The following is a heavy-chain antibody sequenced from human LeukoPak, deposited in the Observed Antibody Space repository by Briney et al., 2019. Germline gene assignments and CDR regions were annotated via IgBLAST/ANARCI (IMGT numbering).Heavy chain of an antibody. CDR2: IYYSGST. Sequence: PSETLSLTCTVSGGSISSSSYYWGWIRQPPGKGLEWIGSIYYSGSTYYNPSLKSRVTISVDTSKNQFSLKLSSVTAADTAVYYCASEYSYGYMRYFDYWGQGTLVTVSS. V-gene: IGHV4-39*07. J-gene: IGHJ4*02. D-gene: IGHD5-18*01. CDR3: ASEYSYGYMRYFDY. CDR1: GGSISSSSYY.